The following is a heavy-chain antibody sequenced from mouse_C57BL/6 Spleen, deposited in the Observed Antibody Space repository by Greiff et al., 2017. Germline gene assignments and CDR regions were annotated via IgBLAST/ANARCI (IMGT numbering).Heavy chain of an antibody. CDR3: ARYSGGGYFDY. J-gene: IGHJ2*01. V-gene: IGHV7-3*01. Sequence: EVMLVESGGCLVQPGGSLSLSCAASGFTFTDYYMSWVRQPPGKALEWLGFIRNKANGYTTEYSASVKGRFTISRDNSQSILYLQMNALRAEDSATYYCARYSGGGYFDYWGQGTTLTVSS. CDR2: IRNKANGYTT. CDR1: GFTFTDYY.